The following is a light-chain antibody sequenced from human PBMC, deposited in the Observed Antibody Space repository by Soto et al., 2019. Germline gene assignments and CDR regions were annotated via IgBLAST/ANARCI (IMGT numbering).Light chain of an antibody. J-gene: IGKJ1*01. CDR3: QQYNKWPRT. CDR2: DAS. V-gene: IGKV3-15*01. CDR1: QSVSNN. Sequence: EIVFTQSPGTLSLSPGERATLSCRASQSVSNNYLAWYQQKPGQAPRLLIYDASTRATGIPARYSGSGSGTEFNFTISSLQSEDFAVYYCQQYNKWPRTFGQGTKVDIK.